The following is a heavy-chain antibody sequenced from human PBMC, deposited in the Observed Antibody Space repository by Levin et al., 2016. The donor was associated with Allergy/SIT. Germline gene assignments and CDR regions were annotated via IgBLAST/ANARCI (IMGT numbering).Heavy chain of an antibody. V-gene: IGHV3-21*01. CDR3: ARVDAGSSTSCSDY. J-gene: IGHJ4*02. Sequence: WIRQPPGKGLEWVSSISSSSSYIYYADSVKGRFTISRDNAKNSLYLQMNSLRAEDTAVYYCARVDAGSSTSCSDYWGQGTLVTVSS. D-gene: IGHD2-2*01. CDR2: ISSSSSYI.